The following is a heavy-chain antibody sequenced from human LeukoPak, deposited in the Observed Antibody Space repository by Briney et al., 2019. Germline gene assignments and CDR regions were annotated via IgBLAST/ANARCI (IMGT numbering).Heavy chain of an antibody. CDR1: GFTFSSYA. D-gene: IGHD3-22*01. Sequence: GGSLRLSCAASGFTFSSYAMSWVRQAPGKGLEWVSAISGSGGSTYYADSVKGRFTISRDNSKNTLYLQMNSLRAEDTAVYYCAKTTNRDSSGYYRVPTLYYFDYWGQGTLVTVSS. J-gene: IGHJ4*02. V-gene: IGHV3-23*01. CDR2: ISGSGGST. CDR3: AKTTNRDSSGYYRVPTLYYFDY.